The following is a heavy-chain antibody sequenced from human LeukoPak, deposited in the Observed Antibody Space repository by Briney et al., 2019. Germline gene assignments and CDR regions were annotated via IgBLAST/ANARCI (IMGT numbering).Heavy chain of an antibody. Sequence: GGSLRLPWAASGFTFSGFAMSWFRRTPGKGREGVSGISGIGDNTLYADSVKGRFTISRDNSKNTLYLEMNSLRAEDTAIYYCAKMKGHPLPKYYMDVWGQGTTVTVSS. CDR1: GFTFSGFA. V-gene: IGHV3-23*01. D-gene: IGHD1-26*01. CDR2: ISGIGDNT. CDR3: AKMKGHPLPKYYMDV. J-gene: IGHJ6*01.